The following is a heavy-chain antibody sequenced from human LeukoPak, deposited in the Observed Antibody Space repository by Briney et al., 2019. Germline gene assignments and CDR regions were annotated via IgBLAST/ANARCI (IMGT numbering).Heavy chain of an antibody. V-gene: IGHV3-30*19. Sequence: PGGSLRLSCAASGFTFSDYGMHWVRQAPGKGLEWVAFISYDGSNKYYADSVKGRFTISRDNSKSTLYLQMNSLRAEDTAVYHCARAGQYSSSWYDWFDPWGQGTLVTVSS. CDR2: ISYDGSNK. D-gene: IGHD6-13*01. CDR1: GFTFSDYG. J-gene: IGHJ5*02. CDR3: ARAGQYSSSWYDWFDP.